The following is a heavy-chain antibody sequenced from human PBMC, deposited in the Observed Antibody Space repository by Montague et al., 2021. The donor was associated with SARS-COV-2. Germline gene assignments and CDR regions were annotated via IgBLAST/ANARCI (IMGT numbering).Heavy chain of an antibody. V-gene: IGHV4-61*01. CDR2: IYDSGST. CDR3: VKGSGYP. D-gene: IGHD3-22*01. J-gene: IGHJ5*02. Sequence: SETLSLTCTVTGGSVMSDKYYWSWHGPTPGKGLEWNGFIYDSGSTSYTPSLHSRVTIAIDTSKNQFSLNLMSVTPADTAVYYCVKGSGYPWGQGTLVTVSS. CDR1: GGSVMSDKYY.